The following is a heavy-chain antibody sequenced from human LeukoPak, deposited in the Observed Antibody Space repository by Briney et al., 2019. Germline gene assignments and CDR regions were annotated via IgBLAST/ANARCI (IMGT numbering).Heavy chain of an antibody. Sequence: ASVKVSCKASGYTFTGYYMHWVRQAPGQGLEWLGWINPNSGGTNYAQKFQGRVTVTRDTSISTAYMELSRPRSDDTAVYYCAGVVTIFGVGPQAFDIWGQGTMVTVSS. CDR1: GYTFTGYY. CDR3: AGVVTIFGVGPQAFDI. CDR2: INPNSGGT. D-gene: IGHD3-3*01. J-gene: IGHJ3*02. V-gene: IGHV1-2*02.